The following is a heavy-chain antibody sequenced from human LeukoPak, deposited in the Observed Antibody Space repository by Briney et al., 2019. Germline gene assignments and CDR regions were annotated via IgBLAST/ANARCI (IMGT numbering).Heavy chain of an antibody. CDR1: GFTFSSYW. CDR3: ARVGYYDKLWYYYGMDV. D-gene: IGHD2/OR15-2a*01. V-gene: IGHV3-74*01. J-gene: IGHJ6*02. Sequence: GGSVRLSCAASGFTFSSYWMHWVRQAPGKGLVWVSRINSDGSSTSYADSVKGRFTISRDNAKNTLYLQMNSLRAEDTAVYYCARVGYYDKLWYYYGMDVWGQGTTVTVSS. CDR2: INSDGSST.